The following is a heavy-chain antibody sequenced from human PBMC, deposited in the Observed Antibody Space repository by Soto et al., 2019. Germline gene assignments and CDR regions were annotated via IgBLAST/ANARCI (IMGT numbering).Heavy chain of an antibody. CDR2: IIPIFGTA. CDR1: GGTFSSYA. D-gene: IGHD3-22*01. Sequence: QVQLVQSGAEVKKPGSSVKVSCKASGGTFSSYAISWVRQAPGQGLEWMGGIIPIFGTANYAQKFQGRVTITADESTSTAYMELSSLRSEETAVYYWARPTRYYYDSSGESAWFDPWGQGTLVTVSS. CDR3: ARPTRYYYDSSGESAWFDP. V-gene: IGHV1-69*12. J-gene: IGHJ5*02.